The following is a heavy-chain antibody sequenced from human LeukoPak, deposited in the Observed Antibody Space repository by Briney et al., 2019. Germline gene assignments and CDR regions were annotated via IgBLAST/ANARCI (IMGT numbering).Heavy chain of an antibody. J-gene: IGHJ4*02. Sequence: SVKVSCEASGGTFSSYAISWVRQAPGQGLEWMGRIIPIFGTANYAQKFQGRVTITTDESTSTAYMELSSLRSEDTAVYYGARSHCSGGSCYSGDHWGQGTLVTVSS. V-gene: IGHV1-69*05. CDR3: ARSHCSGGSCYSGDH. D-gene: IGHD2-15*01. CDR1: GGTFSSYA. CDR2: IIPIFGTA.